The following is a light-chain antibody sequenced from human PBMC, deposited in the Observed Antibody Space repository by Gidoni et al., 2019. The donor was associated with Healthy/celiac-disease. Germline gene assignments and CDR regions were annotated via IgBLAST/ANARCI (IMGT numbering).Light chain of an antibody. Sequence: DIVMTQSPDSLAVSLGERATINCKSSQSVLYSSNNKNYLAWYQQKPGQPPKLLIYWASTRESGVPDRFSGGGSGAEFTLTISSLQAEDVAIYYCQQYHSTPFTFGPGTKVDIK. CDR1: QSVLYSSNNKNY. CDR2: WAS. CDR3: QQYHSTPFT. V-gene: IGKV4-1*01. J-gene: IGKJ3*01.